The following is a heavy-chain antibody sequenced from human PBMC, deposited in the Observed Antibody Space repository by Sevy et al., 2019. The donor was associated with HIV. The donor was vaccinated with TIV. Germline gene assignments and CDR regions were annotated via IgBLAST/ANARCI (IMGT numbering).Heavy chain of an antibody. Sequence: GSLRLSCATSGFDLSIYHMSWVRQAPGKGLEWVSTLSFGCGKINYADSVKGRFTISRINSKSSVYLQMNNMRVEDTAVYYCAREGCTKPHDYWGQGTLVTVSS. CDR1: GFDLSIYH. CDR3: AREGCTKPHDY. J-gene: IGHJ4*02. V-gene: IGHV3-23*01. D-gene: IGHD2-8*01. CDR2: LSFGCGKI.